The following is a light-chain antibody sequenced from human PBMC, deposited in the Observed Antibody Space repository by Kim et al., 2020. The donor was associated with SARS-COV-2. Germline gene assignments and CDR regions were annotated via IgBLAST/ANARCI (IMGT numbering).Light chain of an antibody. CDR1: QGVGSW. Sequence: DFQMTQSPSSVSASVGDRVTIICRASQGVGSWLSWYQQKPGKAPQLLIYSASRLQSGVPLRFSGSGSGTDFILTISSLQPEDFATYYCQQTNTFPYTFGQGTKLEI. CDR2: SAS. CDR3: QQTNTFPYT. V-gene: IGKV1D-12*01. J-gene: IGKJ2*01.